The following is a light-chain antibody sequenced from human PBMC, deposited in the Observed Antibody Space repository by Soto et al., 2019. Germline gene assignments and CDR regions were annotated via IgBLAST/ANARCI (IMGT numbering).Light chain of an antibody. V-gene: IGKV3-20*01. CDR1: HSVSSRF. J-gene: IGKJ4*01. CDR3: QQYDSSPLT. CDR2: VAS. Sequence: IELTQSPGSLSLSPGERATLTCRASHSVSSRFLAWYQQKPGQAPSLLIYVASSRPTGIPDRFSGSGSGTDFTLTISRLEPEDFAVYYCQQYDSSPLTFGGGTKVEIK.